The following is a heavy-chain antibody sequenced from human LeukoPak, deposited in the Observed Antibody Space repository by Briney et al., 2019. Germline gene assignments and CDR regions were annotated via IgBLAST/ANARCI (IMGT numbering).Heavy chain of an antibody. V-gene: IGHV3-30*18. CDR3: AKDLINYYDSGGPLDY. D-gene: IGHD3-22*01. CDR2: ISYDGSNK. CDR1: RFTFSSYG. Sequence: GGSLRLSCVASRFTFSSYGIHWVRQAPGKGLEWVAIISYDGSNKYYADSVKGRFTISRDNSKNTLYLQMNSLKPEDTAVYYCAKDLINYYDSGGPLDYWGQGTLVTVSS. J-gene: IGHJ4*02.